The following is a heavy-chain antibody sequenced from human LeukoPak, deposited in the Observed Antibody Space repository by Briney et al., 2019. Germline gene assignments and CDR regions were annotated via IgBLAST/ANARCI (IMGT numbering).Heavy chain of an antibody. Sequence: SETLSLTCAGSDYSISSAYYWGRIRQPPGKGLEWIGSIYHSGSTDYNPSLKSRVTISVDTSKNQFSLKLRSVTAADTAVYYCARDQAYCGGDCYFDFWGQGTLVTVSS. CDR3: ARDQAYCGGDCYFDF. CDR2: IYHSGST. V-gene: IGHV4-38-2*02. CDR1: DYSISSAYY. D-gene: IGHD2-21*02. J-gene: IGHJ4*02.